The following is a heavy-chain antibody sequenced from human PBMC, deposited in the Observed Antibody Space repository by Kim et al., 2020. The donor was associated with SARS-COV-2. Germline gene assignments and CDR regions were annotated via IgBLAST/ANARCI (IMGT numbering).Heavy chain of an antibody. V-gene: IGHV4-34*01. CDR1: GGSFSGYY. CDR2: INHSGST. CDR3: ARGGNGWLLTHSFDY. J-gene: IGHJ4*02. D-gene: IGHD2-8*01. Sequence: SETLSLTCAVYGGSFSGYYWSWIRQPPGKGLEWIGEINHSGSTNYNPSLKSRVTISVDTSKNQFSLKLSSVTAADTAVYYCARGGNGWLLTHSFDYWGQG.